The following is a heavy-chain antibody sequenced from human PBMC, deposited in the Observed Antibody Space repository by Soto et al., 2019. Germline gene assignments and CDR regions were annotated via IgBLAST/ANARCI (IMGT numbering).Heavy chain of an antibody. CDR2: ITHSGST. CDR3: ARGRIQRYCSGGSCYLAAVDMGV. J-gene: IGHJ6*02. Sequence: PSETLSLTXAVYGGSISSSYWSWIRQPPGKGLEWIGEITHSGSTNYNPSLKSRVTISVDTSKNQISLKLTSVTAADTAVYYCARGRIQRYCSGGSCYLAAVDMGVWGQGTTVTVS. V-gene: IGHV4-34*01. CDR1: GGSISSSY. D-gene: IGHD2-15*01.